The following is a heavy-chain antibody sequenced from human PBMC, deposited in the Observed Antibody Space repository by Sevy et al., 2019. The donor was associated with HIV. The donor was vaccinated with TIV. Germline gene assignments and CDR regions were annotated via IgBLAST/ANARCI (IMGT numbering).Heavy chain of an antibody. CDR2: IYYSGST. J-gene: IGHJ3*02. CDR1: GGSISSYY. Sequence: LLQASETLSLTCTVSGGSISSYYWYWIRQPPGKGLEWIGYIYYSGSTHYNPSLKSRVTISVDTSKNQFSLNLSSVTAADTAVYYCARDQIEQQLGLTFHIWGQGTMVTVSS. V-gene: IGHV4-59*01. CDR3: ARDQIEQQLGLTFHI. D-gene: IGHD6-13*01.